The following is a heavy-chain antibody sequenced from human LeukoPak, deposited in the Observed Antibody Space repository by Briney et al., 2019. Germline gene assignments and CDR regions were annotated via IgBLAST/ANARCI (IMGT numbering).Heavy chain of an antibody. Sequence: ASVKVSCKASGYTFTSYDINLVRQATGQGLEWMGWMNPNSGNTGYAQKFQGRVTMTRDTSTSTVYMELSSLKTENTAVDYCASFGHSTVTIDYWRQGTLIPVSS. CDR2: MNPNSGNT. V-gene: IGHV1-8*01. J-gene: IGHJ4*02. D-gene: IGHD4-17*01. CDR1: GYTFTSYD. CDR3: ASFGHSTVTIDY.